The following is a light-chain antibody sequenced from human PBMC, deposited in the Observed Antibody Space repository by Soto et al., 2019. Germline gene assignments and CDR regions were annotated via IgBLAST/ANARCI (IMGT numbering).Light chain of an antibody. CDR3: QSYGKRVTAYV. Sequence: QSALTQPPSVSGAPGQRVTVSCTGTSSNIGAGYEVHWYHQLPGTAPKLLVSGNGNRPSGVPDRLSASKSGTSASLAITGLQAEDEGHYFCQSYGKRVTAYVFGSGTKVTVL. CDR1: SSNIGAGYE. V-gene: IGLV1-40*01. J-gene: IGLJ1*01. CDR2: GNG.